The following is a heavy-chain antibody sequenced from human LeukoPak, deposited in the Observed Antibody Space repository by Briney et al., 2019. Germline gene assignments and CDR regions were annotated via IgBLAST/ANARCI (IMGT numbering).Heavy chain of an antibody. J-gene: IGHJ4*02. V-gene: IGHV3-74*01. D-gene: IGHD6-13*01. CDR1: GFTFSNYW. CDR3: ARVTEYSTAGMRY. Sequence: GGSLRLSCAASGFTFSNYWMHWVRQAPGKGLVWVSRISSDGSTTTYADSVKGRFTISRDNAKNTMHLQMNSLRAEDTALYYCARVTEYSTAGMRYWGQGIQVTVSS. CDR2: ISSDGSTT.